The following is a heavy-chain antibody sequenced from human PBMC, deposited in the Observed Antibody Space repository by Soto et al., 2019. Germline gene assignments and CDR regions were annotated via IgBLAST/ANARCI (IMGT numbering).Heavy chain of an antibody. CDR2: IYYSGST. Sequence: PSETLSLICTVSGGSISSGDYYWSWIRQPPGKGQEWIGYIYYSGSTYYSPSLKSRVTISVDTSKNQFSLKLSSVTAADTAVYYCARGYSYDGNYFDIWGQGTMVTVSS. J-gene: IGHJ3*02. CDR1: GGSISSGDYY. CDR3: ARGYSYDGNYFDI. V-gene: IGHV4-30-4*01. D-gene: IGHD5-18*01.